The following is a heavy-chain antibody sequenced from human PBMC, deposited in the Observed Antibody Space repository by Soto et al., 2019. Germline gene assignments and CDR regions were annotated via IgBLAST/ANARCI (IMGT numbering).Heavy chain of an antibody. J-gene: IGHJ4*02. D-gene: IGHD5-18*01. CDR2: IYYSGST. CDR3: ASLDLGYSYGLREFDY. Sequence: SETLSLTCTVSGGSISSGGYYWSWIRQHPGKGLEWIGYIYYSGSTYYNPSLKSRVTISVDTSKNQFSLKLSSVTAADTAVYYCASLDLGYSYGLREFDYWGQGTLVTVSS. CDR1: GGSISSGGYY. V-gene: IGHV4-31*03.